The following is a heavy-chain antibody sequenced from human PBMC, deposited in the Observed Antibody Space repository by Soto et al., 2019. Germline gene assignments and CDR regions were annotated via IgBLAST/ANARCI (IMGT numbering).Heavy chain of an antibody. CDR1: GFTFSSYA. Sequence: QVQLVESGGGVVQPGRSLRLSCAASGFTFSSYAMHWVRQAPGKGLEWVAVISYDGSNKYYADSVKGRFTISRDNSKNTLYLQMNSLKAEDTAVYYCAREGRITMLRRVLYFDYWGQGTLVTVSS. CDR3: AREGRITMLRRVLYFDY. V-gene: IGHV3-30-3*01. CDR2: ISYDGSNK. J-gene: IGHJ4*02. D-gene: IGHD3-10*01.